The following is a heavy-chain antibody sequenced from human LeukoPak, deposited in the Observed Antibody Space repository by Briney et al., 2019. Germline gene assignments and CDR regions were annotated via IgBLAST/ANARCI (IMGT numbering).Heavy chain of an antibody. Sequence: ASVKVSCKASGGTFSSYAISWVRQAPGKGLEWMGGFDPEDGETIYAQKFQGRVTMTEDTSTDTAYMELSSPRSEDTAVYYCATGLFAGSDPWGQGTLVTVSS. D-gene: IGHD3-22*01. J-gene: IGHJ5*02. CDR2: FDPEDGET. V-gene: IGHV1-24*01. CDR1: GGTFSSYA. CDR3: ATGLFAGSDP.